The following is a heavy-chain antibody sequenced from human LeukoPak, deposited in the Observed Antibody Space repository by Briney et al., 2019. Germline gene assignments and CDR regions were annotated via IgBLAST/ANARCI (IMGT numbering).Heavy chain of an antibody. V-gene: IGHV1-2*02. D-gene: IGHD1-26*01. J-gene: IGHJ3*02. Sequence: GASVKVSCKASGYTFTGYYMHWVRQAPGQGLEWMGWINPNSGGTNYAQKCQGRVTMTRDTSVSTAYMELSRLRSDDTAVYYCARNLTPDSGSYLGGGDAFDIWGQGTMVTVSS. CDR1: GYTFTGYY. CDR3: ARNLTPDSGSYLGGGDAFDI. CDR2: INPNSGGT.